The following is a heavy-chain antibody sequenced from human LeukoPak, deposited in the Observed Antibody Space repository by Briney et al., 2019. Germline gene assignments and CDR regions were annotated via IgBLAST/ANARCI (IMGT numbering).Heavy chain of an antibody. Sequence: ASVKVSCKASGYTFTSYDINWVRQATGQGLEWMGWMNPNSANTGYALKFQGRVTMTRNTSISTAYMELSSLRSEDMAVYYCARLASSSWPLYYYYGMDVWGQGTTVTVSS. CDR1: GYTFTSYD. V-gene: IGHV1-8*01. CDR3: ARLASSSWPLYYYYGMDV. J-gene: IGHJ6*02. CDR2: MNPNSANT. D-gene: IGHD6-13*01.